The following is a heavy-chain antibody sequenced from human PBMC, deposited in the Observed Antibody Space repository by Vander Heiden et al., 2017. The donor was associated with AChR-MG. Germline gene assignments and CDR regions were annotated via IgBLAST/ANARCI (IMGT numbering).Heavy chain of an antibody. V-gene: IGHV3-73*02. Sequence: EVQLVESGGGLVQPGGSLKLPCPASGFTCGGSAMHWVRQASGKGLEWVGRIRSKANSYATAYAASVKGRFTISRDDSKNTAYLQMNSLKTEDTAVYYCTSPHPATVTTDYWGQGTLVTVSS. D-gene: IGHD4-17*01. CDR3: TSPHPATVTTDY. J-gene: IGHJ4*02. CDR1: GFTCGGSA. CDR2: IRSKANSYAT.